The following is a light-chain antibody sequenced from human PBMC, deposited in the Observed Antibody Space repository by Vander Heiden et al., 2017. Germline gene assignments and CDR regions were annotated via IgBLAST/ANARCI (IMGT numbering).Light chain of an antibody. Sequence: QSVLTQPTSASGTPGQRVNIPCSGSHPNRGSNYVYWYQQLPGTAPKLLIYSNHQRPSGVPDRFSGSKSGTSASLAISGLRYEDEADYYCSACDDILSGPVFGGGTKLTVL. J-gene: IGLJ3*02. CDR3: SACDDILSGPV. CDR2: SNH. V-gene: IGLV1-47*02. CDR1: HPNRGSNY.